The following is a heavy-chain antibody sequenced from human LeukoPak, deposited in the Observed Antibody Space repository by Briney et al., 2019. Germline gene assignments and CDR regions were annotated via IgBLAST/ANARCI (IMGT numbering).Heavy chain of an antibody. V-gene: IGHV3-48*03. J-gene: IGHJ4*02. CDR3: ARRFDC. CDR1: GFTFSSFE. Sequence: GGSLRLSCAASGFTFSSFEMNWVRQAPGKRLEWVSYISSISAIDYADSVKGRFTISRDNAKNSLYLQMNSLRAEDTAVYYCARRFDCWGQGTLVIVSS. CDR2: ISSISAI.